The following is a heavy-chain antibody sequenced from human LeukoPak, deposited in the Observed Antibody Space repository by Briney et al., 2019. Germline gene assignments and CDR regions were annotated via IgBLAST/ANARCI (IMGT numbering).Heavy chain of an antibody. CDR3: VTWGIVAALDR. Sequence: GGSLRLSCAASGFTLTNYWMGWVRQTPGKGLEWVANMRPEGSDKYYVDSVKGRFTISRDNAQNSLYLQMNSLRAEDSGVYYCVTWGIVAALDRWGQGTLVTVSS. J-gene: IGHJ5*02. CDR2: MRPEGSDK. CDR1: GFTLTNYW. V-gene: IGHV3-7*01. D-gene: IGHD5-12*01.